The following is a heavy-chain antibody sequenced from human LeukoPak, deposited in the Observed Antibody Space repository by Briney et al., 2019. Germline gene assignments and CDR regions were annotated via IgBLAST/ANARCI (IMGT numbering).Heavy chain of an antibody. Sequence: VRQAPGXXXEWVAVISYDGSNKYYADSVKGRFTISRDNSKNTLYLQMNSLRAEDTAVYYCAKPPPMTTVTSFFDYWGQGTLVTVSS. J-gene: IGHJ4*02. D-gene: IGHD4-17*01. CDR2: ISYDGSNK. V-gene: IGHV3-30*18. CDR3: AKPPPMTTVTSFFDY.